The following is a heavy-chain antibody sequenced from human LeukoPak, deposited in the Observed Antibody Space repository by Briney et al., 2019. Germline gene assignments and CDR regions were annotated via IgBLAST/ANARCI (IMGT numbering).Heavy chain of an antibody. CDR1: GYTFTSYD. J-gene: IGHJ5*02. V-gene: IGHV1-8*03. Sequence: ASVKVSCKASGYTFTSYDINWVRQAHGQGLEWMGWMNPNSGNTDYAQKFQGRVTITRNTSISTAYMELSSLRSEDTAVYYCATRRGYCSSTSCAFDPWGQGTLVTVSS. CDR2: MNPNSGNT. D-gene: IGHD2-2*01. CDR3: ATRRGYCSSTSCAFDP.